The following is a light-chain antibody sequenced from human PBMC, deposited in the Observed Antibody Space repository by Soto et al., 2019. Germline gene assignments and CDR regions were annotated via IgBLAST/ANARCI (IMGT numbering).Light chain of an antibody. CDR1: QSISSY. J-gene: IGKJ5*01. CDR2: AAS. CDR3: QQSYSTPIT. Sequence: DIQMTQSPSSLSASVGDRVTITCRASQSISSYLNWYQQKPGKAPKLLIYAASSVQSGVPSRFSGSGSGTDFTLTISSLQPEDFATYYCQQSYSTPITFGQGTRLEMK. V-gene: IGKV1-39*01.